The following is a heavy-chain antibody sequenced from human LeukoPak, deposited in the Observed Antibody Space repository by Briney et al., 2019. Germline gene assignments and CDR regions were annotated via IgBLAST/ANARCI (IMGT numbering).Heavy chain of an antibody. CDR1: GGSISSYY. CDR3: ARVPRYDFWSGYLYYYYVDV. V-gene: IGHV4-59*01. D-gene: IGHD3-3*01. CDR2: IYYSGST. J-gene: IGHJ6*03. Sequence: PSETLSLTCIVSGGSISSYYWSWIRQPPGKGLEWIGYIYYSGSTNYNPSLKSRVTISVDTSKNQFSLKLSSVTAADTAVYYCARVPRYDFWSGYLYYYYVDVWGKGTTATVSS.